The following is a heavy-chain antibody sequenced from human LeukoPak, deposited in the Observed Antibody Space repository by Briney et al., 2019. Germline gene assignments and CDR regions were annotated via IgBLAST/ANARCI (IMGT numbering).Heavy chain of an antibody. J-gene: IGHJ4*02. CDR2: MNEDGSEK. CDR3: ARDRGYSNFDY. D-gene: IGHD4-11*01. CDR1: GFGFSNYW. V-gene: IGHV3-7*01. Sequence: GGSLRLSCAASGFGFSNYWMSWVRQAPGKGLEGVANMNEDGSEKNYVDSVKGRYTISRDNAQDSLYLQMNSLRAEDTAVYYCARDRGYSNFDYWGQGTLLTVSS.